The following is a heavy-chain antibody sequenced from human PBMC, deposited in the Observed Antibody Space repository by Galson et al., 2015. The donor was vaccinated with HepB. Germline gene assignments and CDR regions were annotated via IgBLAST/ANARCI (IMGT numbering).Heavy chain of an antibody. J-gene: IGHJ4*02. CDR3: AKEFQQLGHFDY. CDR1: GFTFSSYG. Sequence: SLRLSCAASGFTFSSYGMHWVRQAPGKGLEWVAFIRYDGSNKYYADSVKGRFTISRDNSKNTLYLQMNSLRAEDTAVYYCAKEFQQLGHFDYWGQGTLVTVSS. V-gene: IGHV3-30*02. CDR2: IRYDGSNK. D-gene: IGHD6-13*01.